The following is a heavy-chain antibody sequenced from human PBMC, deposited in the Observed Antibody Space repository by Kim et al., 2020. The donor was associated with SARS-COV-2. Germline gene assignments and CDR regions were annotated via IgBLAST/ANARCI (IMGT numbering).Heavy chain of an antibody. J-gene: IGHJ4*02. D-gene: IGHD4-4*01. CDR3: AHRPGRLNYSYFDY. V-gene: IGHV2-5*01. Sequence: YSPALKSRLTITKDTYKNQVVLTMTNMDPVDTATYYCAHRPGRLNYSYFDYWGQGTLVTVSS.